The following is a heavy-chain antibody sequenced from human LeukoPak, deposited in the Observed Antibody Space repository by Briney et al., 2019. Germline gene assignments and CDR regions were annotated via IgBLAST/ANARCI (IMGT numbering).Heavy chain of an antibody. CDR1: GFTFTTYG. D-gene: IGHD1-26*01. CDR2: IWYDGSDK. V-gene: IGHV3-33*01. Sequence: PGGSLRLSCAASGFTFTTYGMHWVRQAPGKGLEWVAIIWYDGSDKYYADSVRGRFTISRDNSKNTLYLQMNRLRDEDTAVYYCARDQGSSHFDYWSQGTLVTVSS. J-gene: IGHJ4*02. CDR3: ARDQGSSHFDY.